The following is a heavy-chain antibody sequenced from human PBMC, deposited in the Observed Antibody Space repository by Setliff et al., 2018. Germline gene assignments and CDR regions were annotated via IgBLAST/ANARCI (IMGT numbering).Heavy chain of an antibody. Sequence: ASVKVSCKASGYTFTGYYMHWVRQATGQRLEWMGWINPNSGNTDYAQKFQGRVTITADKSTSTAYMELSSLRSEDTAVYYCAGLSTRVTYWGQGTLVTVSS. CDR1: GYTFTGYY. V-gene: IGHV1-8*03. J-gene: IGHJ4*02. CDR2: INPNSGNT. CDR3: AGLSTRVTY.